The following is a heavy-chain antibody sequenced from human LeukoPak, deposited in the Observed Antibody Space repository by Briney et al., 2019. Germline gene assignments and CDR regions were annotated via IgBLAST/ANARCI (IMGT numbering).Heavy chain of an antibody. CDR3: ARDVNRGSSWAFDY. Sequence: SETLSLTCTVSGGSISSHYWSWIRQPAGKGLEWIGRIYTSGSTNYNPSLKSRVTMSVDTSKNQFSLKLSSVTAADTAVYYCARDVNRGSSWAFDYWGQGTLVTVSS. J-gene: IGHJ4*02. CDR2: IYTSGST. CDR1: GGSISSHY. V-gene: IGHV4-4*07. D-gene: IGHD6-13*01.